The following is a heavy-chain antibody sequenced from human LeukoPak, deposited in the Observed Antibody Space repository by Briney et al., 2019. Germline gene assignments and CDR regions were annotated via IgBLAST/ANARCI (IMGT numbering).Heavy chain of an antibody. Sequence: GGSLRLSCAASGFTFSSYWMSWVRQAPGKGLEWVANIKQDGSEKYYVDSVKGRFTISRDNAKNSLYLQVNSLRAEDTAVYYCACRGHYYDSSGYSGKRDYWGQGTLVTVSS. CDR3: ACRGHYYDSSGYSGKRDY. CDR2: IKQDGSEK. CDR1: GFTFSSYW. D-gene: IGHD3-22*01. J-gene: IGHJ4*02. V-gene: IGHV3-7*01.